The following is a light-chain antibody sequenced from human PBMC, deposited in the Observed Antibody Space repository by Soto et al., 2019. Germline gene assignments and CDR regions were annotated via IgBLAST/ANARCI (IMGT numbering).Light chain of an antibody. CDR3: LQDHTYPWT. J-gene: IGKJ1*01. CDR1: QDIGND. CDR2: GAS. Sequence: IQMTQSPSSLSVSVTDRVTLTCRASQDIGNDLGWYQQRPGEAPELLLYGASTLRSGVPSRFSGSGSGTHFALTINNLQPEDSATYFCLQDHTYPWTFGQGTKVDIK. V-gene: IGKV1-6*02.